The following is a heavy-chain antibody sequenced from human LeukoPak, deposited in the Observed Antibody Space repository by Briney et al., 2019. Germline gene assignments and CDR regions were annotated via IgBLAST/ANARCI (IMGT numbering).Heavy chain of an antibody. J-gene: IGHJ4*02. CDR1: GFTFSSYA. CDR3: AKTTNWVLYYFDY. Sequence: PGGSLRLPCAASGFTFSSYAMSWVRQAPGKGLEWVSAISGSGGSTYYADSVKGRFTISRDNSKNTLYLQMNSLRAEDTAVYYCAKTTNWVLYYFDYRGQGTLVTVSS. D-gene: IGHD1-1*01. V-gene: IGHV3-23*01. CDR2: ISGSGGST.